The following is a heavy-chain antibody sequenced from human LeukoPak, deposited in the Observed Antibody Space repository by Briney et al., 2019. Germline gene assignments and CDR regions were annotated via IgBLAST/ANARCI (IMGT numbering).Heavy chain of an antibody. CDR2: VNVDGRST. Sequence: GGSLPLSCAASGFTFSSYWMHWVRPAPGKGLVWVSRVNVDGRSTTYADSVKGRLTISRDNAKKTLYLQINSLRPEDTAFYYCARGIGIGAFDTWGRGTKVTVSS. CDR3: ARGIGIGAFDT. V-gene: IGHV3-74*01. D-gene: IGHD2/OR15-2a*01. J-gene: IGHJ3*02. CDR1: GFTFSSYW.